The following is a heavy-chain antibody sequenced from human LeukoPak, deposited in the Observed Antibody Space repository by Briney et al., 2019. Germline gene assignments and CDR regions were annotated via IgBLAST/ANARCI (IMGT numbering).Heavy chain of an antibody. CDR2: ISYDGSNK. CDR3: AKDYGYYYYYYMDV. Sequence: GGSRRLSCAASGFTFSSYGMHWVRQAPGKGLEWVAVISYDGSNKHYADSVKGRFTISRDNSKNTLYLQMNSLRAEDTAVYYCAKDYGYYYYYYMDVWGKGTTVTVSS. V-gene: IGHV3-30*18. D-gene: IGHD3-16*01. CDR1: GFTFSSYG. J-gene: IGHJ6*03.